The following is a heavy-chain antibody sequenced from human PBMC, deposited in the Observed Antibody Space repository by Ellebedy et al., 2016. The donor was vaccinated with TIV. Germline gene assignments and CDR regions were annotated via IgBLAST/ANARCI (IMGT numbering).Heavy chain of an antibody. Sequence: GESLKISXAASGFTFSSYGMHWVRQGPGKGLEWVAVIWYDGSNKYYADSVKGRFTISRDNSKNTLYLQMNSLRAEDTAVYYCAKDRDTVTTIVFGMDVWGQGTTVTVSS. CDR2: IWYDGSNK. CDR1: GFTFSSYG. CDR3: AKDRDTVTTIVFGMDV. J-gene: IGHJ6*02. D-gene: IGHD4-11*01. V-gene: IGHV3-30*02.